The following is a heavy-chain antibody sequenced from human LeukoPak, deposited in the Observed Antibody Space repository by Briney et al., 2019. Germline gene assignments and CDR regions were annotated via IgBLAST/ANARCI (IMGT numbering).Heavy chain of an antibody. CDR1: GFTFSSSE. CDR3: AKDRLIGTPYYFDY. Sequence: GGSLRLSCVASGFTFSSSEMNWVRQAPGKGLKWVSFISSSASSIYCADSVKGRFTISRDNSKNTLYLQMDSLRAEDTAVYYCAKDRLIGTPYYFDYWGQGTLVTVSS. J-gene: IGHJ4*02. V-gene: IGHV3-48*03. D-gene: IGHD1-20*01. CDR2: ISSSASSI.